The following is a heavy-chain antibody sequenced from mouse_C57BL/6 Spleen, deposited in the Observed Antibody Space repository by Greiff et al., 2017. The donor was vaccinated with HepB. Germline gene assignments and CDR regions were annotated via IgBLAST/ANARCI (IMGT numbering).Heavy chain of an antibody. CDR1: GFTFSSYA. J-gene: IGHJ2*01. CDR3: TRDPGDY. V-gene: IGHV5-9-1*02. CDR2: ISSGGDYI. Sequence: EVKVVDSGEGLVKPGGSLKLSCAASGFTFSSYAMSWVRQTPEKRLEWVAYISSGGDYIYYADTVKGRFTISRDNARNTLYLQMSSLKSEDTAMYYCTRDPGDYWGQGTTLTVSS.